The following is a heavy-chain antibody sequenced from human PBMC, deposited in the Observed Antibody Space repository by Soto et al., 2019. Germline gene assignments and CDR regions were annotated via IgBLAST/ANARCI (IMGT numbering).Heavy chain of an antibody. J-gene: IGHJ5*01. D-gene: IGHD3-10*02. V-gene: IGHV4-59*01. CDR1: GGSISSYY. Sequence: QVQLQESGTGLVKPSETLSLTGTVSGGSISSYYWSWIRQPPGKGLEWIGFIFYSGSTSYNPSLKSRVTISIDTSEYQFSLTLTSVTAADTAVYYWASMIGGPVLSFDSWGQGTRFAVSS. CDR2: IFYSGST. CDR3: ASMIGGPVLSFDS.